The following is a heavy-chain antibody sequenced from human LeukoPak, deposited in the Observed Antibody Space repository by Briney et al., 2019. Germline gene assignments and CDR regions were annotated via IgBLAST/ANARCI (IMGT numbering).Heavy chain of an antibody. CDR2: ISGSGGST. D-gene: IGHD3-10*01. Sequence: GGSLRLSCAASGFTFSSYAMSWVRQAPGKGLEWVSAISGSGGSTYYADSVKGRFTISRDNSKNTLYLQMNSLRAEDTAVYYCAKGMVRGVIIAKSLFDYWGQEPWSPSPQ. CDR1: GFTFSSYA. V-gene: IGHV3-23*01. CDR3: AKGMVRGVIIAKSLFDY. J-gene: IGHJ4*01.